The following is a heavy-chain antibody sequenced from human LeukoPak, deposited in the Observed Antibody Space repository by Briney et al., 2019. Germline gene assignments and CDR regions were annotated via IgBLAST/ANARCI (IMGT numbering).Heavy chain of an antibody. J-gene: IGHJ4*02. D-gene: IGHD4/OR15-4a*01. Sequence: PGGSLRLSCAASGFTFSSYAMSWVRQAPGKGLEWVSSISGSGGSTYYEDSVKGRFTISRDNSKNTLYLQMNSLRGEDTAVYYCAKDREGTIADYFDYWGQGTLVTVSS. CDR2: ISGSGGST. V-gene: IGHV3-23*01. CDR3: AKDREGTIADYFDY. CDR1: GFTFSSYA.